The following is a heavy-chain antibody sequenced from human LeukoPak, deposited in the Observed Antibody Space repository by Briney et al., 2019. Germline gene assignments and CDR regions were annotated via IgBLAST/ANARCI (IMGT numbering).Heavy chain of an antibody. V-gene: IGHV3-48*03. Sequence: AGGSLRLSCAASGFTFSSYEMNWVRQAPGKGLEWVSYISSSGSTIYYADSVKGRFTISRDNAKNSLYLQMNSPRAEDTAVYYCARLYYYYYYMDVWGKGTTVTVSS. CDR2: ISSSGSTI. CDR3: ARLYYYYYYMDV. CDR1: GFTFSSYE. J-gene: IGHJ6*03.